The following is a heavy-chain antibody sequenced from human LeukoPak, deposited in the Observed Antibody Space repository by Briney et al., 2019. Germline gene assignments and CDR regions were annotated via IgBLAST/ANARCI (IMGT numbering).Heavy chain of an antibody. CDR2: IYSGGST. D-gene: IGHD3-10*01. Sequence: GGSLRLSCAASGFTFDDYGISWVRQAPGKGLEWVSVIYSGGSTYYADSVKGRFTISRDNSKNTLYLQMNSLRAEDTAVYYCARETRGESDYWGHGTLVTVSS. CDR1: GFTFDDYG. J-gene: IGHJ4*01. CDR3: ARETRGESDY. V-gene: IGHV3-53*01.